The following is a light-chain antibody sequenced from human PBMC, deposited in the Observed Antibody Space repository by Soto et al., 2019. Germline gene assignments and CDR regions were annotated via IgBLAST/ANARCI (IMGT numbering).Light chain of an antibody. J-gene: IGLJ2*01. CDR2: SNS. V-gene: IGLV1-44*01. CDR1: SSNIGSNS. Sequence: QSVLTQAPSESGTPGQRVTISCSGNSSNIGSNSVNWYQQLPGTAPKLLIYSNSQRPSGVPDRFSGSKSGTSASLAISGLQSDDEADYYCATWDDSLNGVLFGGGTKVTVL. CDR3: ATWDDSLNGVL.